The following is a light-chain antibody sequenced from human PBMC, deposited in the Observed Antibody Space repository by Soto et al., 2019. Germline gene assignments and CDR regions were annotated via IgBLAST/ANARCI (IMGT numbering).Light chain of an antibody. V-gene: IGKV1-27*01. CDR1: RDISSS. CDR3: QKYNSAPNP. CDR2: AAS. J-gene: IGKJ2*01. Sequence: VQMTQSPSSLYASVGDRDTITCRASRDISSSLAWYQQKPGKVPKLLIYAASTLHAGVQSRFSGSGSGTFFTLTINSRQPEDVATYYCQKYNSAPNPFGRGTRLDIK.